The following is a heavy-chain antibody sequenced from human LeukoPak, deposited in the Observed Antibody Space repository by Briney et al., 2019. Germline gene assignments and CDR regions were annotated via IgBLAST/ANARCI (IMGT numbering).Heavy chain of an antibody. CDR3: AKDLAAVTTGWFDP. Sequence: GGSLRLSCAASGFTFDDYAMHWVRQAPGKGLEWVSGISWNSGSIGYADSVKGRFAISRDNAKNFLYLQMNSLRAEDTALYYCAKDLAAVTTGWFDPWGQGTLVTVSS. CDR2: ISWNSGSI. CDR1: GFTFDDYA. D-gene: IGHD4-17*01. V-gene: IGHV3-9*01. J-gene: IGHJ5*02.